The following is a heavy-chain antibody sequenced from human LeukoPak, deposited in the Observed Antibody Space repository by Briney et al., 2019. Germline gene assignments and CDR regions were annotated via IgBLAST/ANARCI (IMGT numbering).Heavy chain of an antibody. D-gene: IGHD2-21*02. Sequence: GGSLRLSCTASGFTFHDYAMSWVRQAPGKGLEWVGFIRSKAYGATTEYAASVKGRFTISRDDSKSIAYLQMNSLKTEDTAVYYCTTDIVVVTATLYYFDYWGQGTLVTVSS. CDR3: TTDIVVVTATLYYFDY. CDR1: GFTFHDYA. J-gene: IGHJ4*02. CDR2: IRSKAYGATT. V-gene: IGHV3-49*04.